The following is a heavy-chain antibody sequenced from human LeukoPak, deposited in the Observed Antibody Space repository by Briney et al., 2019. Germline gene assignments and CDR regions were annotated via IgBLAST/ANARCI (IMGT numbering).Heavy chain of an antibody. J-gene: IGHJ4*02. CDR3: ARDKEMVTIPRFFDY. Sequence: ASVNVSCKASGYTFTSYYMHWVRQAPGQGLEWMEIINPSGGSTSYAQKFQGRVTMTRDTSTSTVYMELSSLRSEDTAVYYCARDKEMVTIPRFFDYGGREPLATVSS. V-gene: IGHV1-46*01. D-gene: IGHD5-24*01. CDR2: INPSGGST. CDR1: GYTFTSYY.